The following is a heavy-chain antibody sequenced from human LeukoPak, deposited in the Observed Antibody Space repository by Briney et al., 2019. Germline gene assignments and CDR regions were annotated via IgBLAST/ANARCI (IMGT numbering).Heavy chain of an antibody. V-gene: IGHV4-34*01. CDR2: INHSGST. CDR1: GGSFSGYY. J-gene: IGHJ4*02. Sequence: SETLSLTCAVYGGSFSGYYWSWIRQPPGRGLEWIGEINHSGSTNYNPSLKSRVPISVDTSKNQFSLKLSSVTAADTAVYYCARYFEGLDCGGDCSEYNFDYWGQGTLVTVSS. CDR3: ARYFEGLDCGGDCSEYNFDY. D-gene: IGHD2-21*02.